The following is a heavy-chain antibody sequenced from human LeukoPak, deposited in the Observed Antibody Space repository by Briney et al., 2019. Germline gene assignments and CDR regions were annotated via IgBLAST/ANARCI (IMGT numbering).Heavy chain of an antibody. D-gene: IGHD1-26*01. J-gene: IGHJ4*02. CDR2: MYYSRSA. CDR1: GGSISSSSYS. CDR3: ARHDQPWELLSYFDY. V-gene: IGHV4-39*01. Sequence: WETLSLTCTVSGGSISSSSYSWGWIPQPPGKGLEWIGSMYYSRSAYNNPSLKRRVTTSVDTSKNQFSMKLCSVTAAYTAVYYCARHDQPWELLSYFDYWGQGTLVTVSS.